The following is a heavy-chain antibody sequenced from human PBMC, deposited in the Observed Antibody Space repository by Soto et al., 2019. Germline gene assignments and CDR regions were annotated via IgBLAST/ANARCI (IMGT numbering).Heavy chain of an antibody. D-gene: IGHD5-12*01. CDR3: AREGVAPYYYYGMDV. J-gene: IGHJ6*02. Sequence: SVKPSCEASGYTFTRSGTSWGRQAPGQGLEWMGWISTYNGDTNYAQTFQGRVTMTTDTSTSTVHMEVRSLRSDDTAVYYCAREGVAPYYYYGMDVWGQGTPVTVSS. CDR1: GYTFTRSG. CDR2: ISTYNGDT. V-gene: IGHV1-18*01.